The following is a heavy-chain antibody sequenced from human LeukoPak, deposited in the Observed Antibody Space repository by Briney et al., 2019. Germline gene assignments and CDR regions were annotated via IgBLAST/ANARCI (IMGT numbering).Heavy chain of an antibody. CDR3: ARDRYYYDSSGYYAWFDP. V-gene: IGHV1-8*01. Sequence: ASVKVSCKASGYTFTSYDINWVRQATGQGLEWMGWMNPNSGNTGYAQKFQGRVTMTRNTSISTAYMELSSLRSEDTAVYYCARDRYYYDSSGYYAWFDPWGQGTLVTVSS. J-gene: IGHJ5*02. CDR2: MNPNSGNT. CDR1: GYTFTSYD. D-gene: IGHD3-22*01.